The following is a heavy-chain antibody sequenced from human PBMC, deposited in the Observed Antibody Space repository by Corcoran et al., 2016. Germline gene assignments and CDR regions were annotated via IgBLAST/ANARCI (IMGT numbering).Heavy chain of an antibody. Sequence: EVQLVESGGGLVQPGGSLRLSCAASGFTFSSYWMSWVRQAPGKGLEWVANIKKDGSEKYYVDSVKGRFTISRDNAKNSLYLQMNSLRAEDTAVYYCTGDRYYYGVDVWGQGTTVTVSS. CDR3: TGDRYYYGVDV. J-gene: IGHJ6*02. CDR2: IKKDGSEK. CDR1: GFTFSSYW. V-gene: IGHV3-7*01.